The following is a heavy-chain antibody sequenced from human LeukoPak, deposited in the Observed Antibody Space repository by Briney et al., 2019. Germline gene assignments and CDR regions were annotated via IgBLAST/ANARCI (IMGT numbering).Heavy chain of an antibody. Sequence: GESLKISCKGSGYRFTTYWIGWVRQMPGKGLEWMGIIFPGDSDTIYNPSFQGQVTISADKSISTAYLQWSSLKASDTAMYYCSRGRLESGWFDPWGQGTLVTVSS. CDR2: IFPGDSDT. V-gene: IGHV5-51*01. CDR1: GYRFTTYW. D-gene: IGHD2/OR15-2a*01. J-gene: IGHJ5*02. CDR3: SRGRLESGWFDP.